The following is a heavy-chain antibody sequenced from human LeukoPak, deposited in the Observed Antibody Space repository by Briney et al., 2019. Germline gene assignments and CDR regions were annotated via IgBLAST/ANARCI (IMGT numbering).Heavy chain of an antibody. J-gene: IGHJ4*02. CDR3: ARGPFIYGSGSYYNF. CDR2: MNPNSGNT. Sequence: ASVKVSCKASGGTFSSYTINWVRQATGQGLEWMGWMNPNSGNTGYAQKFQGRVTITRNTSISTAYMELSSLRSEDTAVYYCARGPFIYGSGSYYNFWGQGTLVTVSS. D-gene: IGHD3-10*01. V-gene: IGHV1-8*03. CDR1: GGTFSSYT.